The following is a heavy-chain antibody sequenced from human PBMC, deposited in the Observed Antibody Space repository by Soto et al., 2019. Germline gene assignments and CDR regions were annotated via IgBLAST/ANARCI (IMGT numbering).Heavy chain of an antibody. CDR3: GRRGPMGGYYYYYMDV. CDR2: IYYSGST. J-gene: IGHJ6*03. Sequence: SETLSLTCTVSGGSISSYYWSWIRQPPGKGLEWIGYIYYSGSTNYNPSLKSRVTISVDTSKNQFSLKLSSVTAADTAVYYCGRRGPMGGYYYYYMDVGGKGTRVTVP. CDR1: GGSISSYY. D-gene: IGHD3-16*01. V-gene: IGHV4-59*08.